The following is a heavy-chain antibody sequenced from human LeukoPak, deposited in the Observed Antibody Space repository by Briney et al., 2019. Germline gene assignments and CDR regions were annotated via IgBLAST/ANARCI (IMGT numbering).Heavy chain of an antibody. J-gene: IGHJ4*02. CDR2: IYTSGST. CDR3: AREGEDTAMVDY. CDR1: GGSISSYY. Sequence: SETLSLTCTVSGGSISSYYWSWIRHPAGKGLEWIGRIYTSGSTNYNPSLKSRVTMSVDTSKNQFFLKLSSVTAADTAVYYCAREGEDTAMVDYWGQGTLVTVSS. V-gene: IGHV4-4*07. D-gene: IGHD5-18*01.